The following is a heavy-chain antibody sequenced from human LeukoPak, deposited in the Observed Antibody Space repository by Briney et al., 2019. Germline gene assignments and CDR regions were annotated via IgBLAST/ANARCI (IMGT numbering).Heavy chain of an antibody. CDR1: GFTFSSYG. J-gene: IGHJ3*02. V-gene: IGHV3-74*01. D-gene: IGHD6-13*01. CDR2: TNYDGSYT. Sequence: PGGSLRLSCAASGFTFSSYGMHWVRQAPGKGLVWVARTNYDGSYTDYADSVKGRFTISRDNAKNSLYLQMNSLRAEDTAVYYCAREPYSSDAFDIWGQGTMVTVSS. CDR3: AREPYSSDAFDI.